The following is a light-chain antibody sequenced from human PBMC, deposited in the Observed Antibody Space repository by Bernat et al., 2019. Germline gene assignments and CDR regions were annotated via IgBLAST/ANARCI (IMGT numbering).Light chain of an antibody. Sequence: QSALTQPASVSGSPGQSITISCTGSSSDVGSYKVVSWYQQHPGKAPKLMIYEVSQRPSGVSNRFSGSKSGNTASLTISGLQAEDEADYYCYSYAGGGGLFGGGTKLTVL. CDR1: SSDVGSYKV. V-gene: IGLV2-23*02. CDR3: YSYAGGGGL. CDR2: EVS. J-gene: IGLJ3*02.